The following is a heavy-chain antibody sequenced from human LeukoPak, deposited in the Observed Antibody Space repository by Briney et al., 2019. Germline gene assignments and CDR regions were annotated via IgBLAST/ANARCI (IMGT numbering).Heavy chain of an antibody. CDR1: GGSISSHY. Sequence: PSETLSLTCTVSGGSISSHYWSWIRQPPGKGLEWIGYIYYSGSINYNPSLKSRVTISVDTSKNQFSLKLSSVTAADTAVYYCARGSRTDYYYYMDVWGKGTTVTVSS. V-gene: IGHV4-59*11. CDR2: IYYSGSI. D-gene: IGHD1-26*01. CDR3: ARGSRTDYYYYMDV. J-gene: IGHJ6*03.